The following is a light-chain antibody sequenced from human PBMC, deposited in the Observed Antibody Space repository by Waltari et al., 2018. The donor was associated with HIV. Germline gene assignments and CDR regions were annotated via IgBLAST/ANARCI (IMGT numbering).Light chain of an antibody. CDR1: QDISTW. Sequence: DIQLTQYPSSVSASVGDSVTITCRASQDISTWLAWYQQKPGKAPRLLIYAASTLQSGVPSRFRGSGSATDFTLTINSAQPEDFATYYCQQADSFPVTFGQGTRLDFK. J-gene: IGKJ5*01. CDR3: QQADSFPVT. V-gene: IGKV1-12*01. CDR2: AAS.